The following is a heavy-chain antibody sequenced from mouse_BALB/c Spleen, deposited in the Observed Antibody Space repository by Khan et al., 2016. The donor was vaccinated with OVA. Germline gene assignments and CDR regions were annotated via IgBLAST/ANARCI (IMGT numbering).Heavy chain of an antibody. J-gene: IGHJ3*01. CDR1: GASITTGY. D-gene: IGHD2-14*01. V-gene: IGHV3-8*02. CDR3: ARSTYRYAFVY. Sequence: EVQLQESGPSLVKPSQTLSLTCSVTGASITTGYWNRIRKFPGTKLEYMGYIIYTGYTYYNPSLKSRISITRHTSNNQYYLQLNSVTDEDTATYYCARSTYRYAFVYWGQGTLVTVSA. CDR2: IIYTGYT.